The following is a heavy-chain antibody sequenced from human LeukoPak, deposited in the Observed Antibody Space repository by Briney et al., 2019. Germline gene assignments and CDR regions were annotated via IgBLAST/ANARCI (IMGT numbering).Heavy chain of an antibody. CDR1: GGTFNSYG. CDR2: IIPILGIA. Sequence: SVKVSCKASGGTFNSYGISWVRQAPGQGLEWMGKIIPILGIANSAQKFHGRVTIAADKSTTMAYMELNSLRSEDTAVYYCATEGRGYSSGYLDYWGQGTLVTVSS. CDR3: ATEGRGYSSGYLDY. D-gene: IGHD5-18*01. V-gene: IGHV1-69*04. J-gene: IGHJ4*02.